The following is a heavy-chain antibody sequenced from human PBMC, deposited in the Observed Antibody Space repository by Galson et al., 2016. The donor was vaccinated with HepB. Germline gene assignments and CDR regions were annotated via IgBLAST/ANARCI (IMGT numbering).Heavy chain of an antibody. CDR3: AKDQGYYDFWSGYSMAPIYDY. D-gene: IGHD3-3*01. J-gene: IGHJ4*02. CDR1: GFTFSSYA. CDR2: ISGSGGST. V-gene: IGHV3-23*01. Sequence: SLRLSCAASGFTFSSYAMSWVRQAPGKGLEWVSAISGSGGSTYYTDSVKGRFTISRDNSKNTLYLQMNSLRAEDTAVYYCAKDQGYYDFWSGYSMAPIYDYRGQGTLVTVSS.